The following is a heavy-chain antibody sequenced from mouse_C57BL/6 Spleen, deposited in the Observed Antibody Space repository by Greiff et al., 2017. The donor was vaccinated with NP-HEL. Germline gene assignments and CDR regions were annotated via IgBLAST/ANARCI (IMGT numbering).Heavy chain of an antibody. V-gene: IGHV1-26*01. D-gene: IGHD2-1*01. Sequence: VQLKQSGPELVKPGASVKISCKASGYTFTDYYMNWVKQSHGKSLEWIGDINPNNGGTSYNQKFKGKATLTVDKSSSTAYMELRSLTSEDSAVYYCARGGLLSRFDYWGQGTTLTVSS. CDR3: ARGGLLSRFDY. CDR1: GYTFTDYY. J-gene: IGHJ2*01. CDR2: INPNNGGT.